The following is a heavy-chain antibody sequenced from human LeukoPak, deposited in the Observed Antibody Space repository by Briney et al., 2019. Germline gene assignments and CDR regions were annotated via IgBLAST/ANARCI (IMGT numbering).Heavy chain of an antibody. D-gene: IGHD3-16*02. CDR3: ARKYYDYVWGSYRSPPDY. CDR2: IKQDGSEK. V-gene: IGHV3-7*01. Sequence: GGSLRLSCAASGFTFSSYCMSWVRQAPGKGLEWVANIKQDGSEKYYVDSVKGRFTISRDNAKNSLYLQMNSLRAEDTAVYYCARKYYDYVWGSYRSPPDYWGQGTLVTVSS. J-gene: IGHJ4*02. CDR1: GFTFSSYC.